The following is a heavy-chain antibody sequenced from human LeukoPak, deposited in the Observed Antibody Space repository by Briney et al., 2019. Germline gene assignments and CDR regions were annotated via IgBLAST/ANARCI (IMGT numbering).Heavy chain of an antibody. V-gene: IGHV4-59*01. D-gene: IGHD1-20*01. Sequence: SETLSLTCTVSGGSISSYYWSWIRQPPGKGLEWIGYIYYSGSTNYNPSLKSRVTISVDTSKNQFSLKLSSVTAADTAVYDCARAGDNWNDVGAFDIWGQGTMVTVSS. CDR1: GGSISSYY. CDR2: IYYSGST. CDR3: ARAGDNWNDVGAFDI. J-gene: IGHJ3*02.